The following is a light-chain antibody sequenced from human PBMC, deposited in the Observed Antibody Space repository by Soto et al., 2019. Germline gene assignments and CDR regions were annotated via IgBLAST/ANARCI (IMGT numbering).Light chain of an antibody. Sequence: QSVLTQPPSASGTPGQRVTISCSGSSSNIGSNPVSWYQHLPGTAPKVLIFTNNQRPSGVPDRVSGSKSGTSASLAISGLRSEDAAHYYCAAWDDSLEGVGLGGGTKVTVL. CDR3: AAWDDSLEGVG. CDR1: SSNIGSNP. V-gene: IGLV1-44*01. J-gene: IGLJ2*01. CDR2: TNN.